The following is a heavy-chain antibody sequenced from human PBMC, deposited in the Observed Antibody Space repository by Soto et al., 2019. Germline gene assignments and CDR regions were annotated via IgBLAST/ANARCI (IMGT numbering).Heavy chain of an antibody. J-gene: IGHJ4*02. CDR1: GGSFSGYY. V-gene: IGHV4-34*01. CDR2: INHSGST. CDR3: ARVTRNFDY. Sequence: SETLSLTCAVYGGSFSGYYWSWIRQPPGKGLEWIGEINHSGSTNYNPSLKSRVTISVDTSKNQFSLKLSSVTAADTAVYYCARVTRNFDYWGQGTLVTVSS.